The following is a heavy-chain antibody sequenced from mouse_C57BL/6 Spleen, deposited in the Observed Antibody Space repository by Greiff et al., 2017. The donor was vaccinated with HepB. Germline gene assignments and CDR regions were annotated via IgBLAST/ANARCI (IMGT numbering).Heavy chain of an antibody. D-gene: IGHD1-1*01. J-gene: IGHJ3*01. Sequence: EVKLMESGGGLVKPGGSLKLSCAASGFTFSDYGMHWVRQAPEEGLEWVAYISSGSSTIYYADTVKGRFTISRDNAKNTLFLQMTSLRSEDTAMYYCARGLRSFAYWGQGTLVTVSA. CDR1: GFTFSDYG. CDR3: ARGLRSFAY. V-gene: IGHV5-17*01. CDR2: ISSGSSTI.